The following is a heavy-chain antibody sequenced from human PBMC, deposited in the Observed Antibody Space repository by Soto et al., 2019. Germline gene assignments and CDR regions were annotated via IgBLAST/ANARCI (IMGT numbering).Heavy chain of an antibody. Sequence: EVRLGESGGGLVQPGGSLRLSCAASGFIVSSNYMTWVRQAPGKGLEWVSLLYSGGATHYAASVKGRFTISSHSSQNTLFLQMNSLRTEDTATYYCLRGRYGSQIHWGQGSKVTASS. CDR1: GFIVSSNY. CDR3: LRGRYGSQIH. J-gene: IGHJ4*02. CDR2: LYSGGAT. V-gene: IGHV3-53*04. D-gene: IGHD3-10*01.